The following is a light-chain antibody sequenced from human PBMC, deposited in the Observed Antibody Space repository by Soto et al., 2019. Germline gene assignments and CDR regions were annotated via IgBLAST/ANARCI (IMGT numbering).Light chain of an antibody. V-gene: IGLV2-14*03. CDR3: GSYTSSDTMI. CDR1: SSDIGRYNY. Sequence: QPMLTQPASVSGSPGQSITISCTGTSSDIGRYNYVSWYQHSPGKAPKLIIYDVSDRPSGVSNRFSGSKSGTTASLTISGLQAEDEADYYCGSYTSSDTMIFGGGTKVTVL. CDR2: DVS. J-gene: IGLJ2*01.